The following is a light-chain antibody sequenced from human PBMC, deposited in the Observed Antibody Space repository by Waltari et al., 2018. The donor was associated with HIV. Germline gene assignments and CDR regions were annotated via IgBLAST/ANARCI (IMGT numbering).Light chain of an antibody. Sequence: VVMTQSPAALSVSPGERATLSCRASQSVGSNVAWYHQRPGQPVRLLIHGAITRATGVPGRLSGSGSGTDFTLSIDGLQSDDFGLYYCQQYHDWSTFGQGTKVDI. CDR1: QSVGSN. CDR2: GAI. V-gene: IGKV3-15*01. CDR3: QQYHDWST. J-gene: IGKJ1*01.